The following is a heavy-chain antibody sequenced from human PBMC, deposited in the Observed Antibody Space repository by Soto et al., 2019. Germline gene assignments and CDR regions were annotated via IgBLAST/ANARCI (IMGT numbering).Heavy chain of an antibody. D-gene: IGHD6-13*01. CDR2: IDPSGSYT. CDR3: ARTAAAGKYYYGMDV. V-gene: IGHV5-10-1*01. CDR1: GYTFTSYW. J-gene: IGHJ6*02. Sequence: PGESLKISCKGSGYTFTSYWITWVRQMPGKGLEWMGRIDPSGSYTNYSSSFQGHVTISVDKSINTAYLQWRGLKASDTAMYYCARTAAAGKYYYGMDVWGQGTTVTVSS.